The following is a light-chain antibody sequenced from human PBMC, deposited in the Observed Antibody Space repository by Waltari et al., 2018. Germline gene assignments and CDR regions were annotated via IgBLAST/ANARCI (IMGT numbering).Light chain of an antibody. CDR2: YDS. CDR3: QSYDSSSVV. J-gene: IGLJ2*01. CDR1: NIGTNS. V-gene: IGLV3-21*01. Sequence: SYVLTQPLSVSVAPGQTARITCGGNNIGTNSVHWFQQKPGQAPVLVIYYDSDRPSGIPERISGSKSGTSASLAITGLQAEDEADYYCQSYDSSSVVFGGGTKLTVL.